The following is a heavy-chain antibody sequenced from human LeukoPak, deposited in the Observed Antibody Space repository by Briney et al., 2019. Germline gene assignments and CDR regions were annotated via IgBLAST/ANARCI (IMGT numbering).Heavy chain of an antibody. CDR2: MNPNSGNT. V-gene: IGHV1-8*03. CDR3: ARVGVIGSPYYYYMDV. J-gene: IGHJ6*03. CDR1: GYTFTSYD. D-gene: IGHD3-22*01. Sequence: VKVSCKASGYTFTSYDINWVRQATGQGLEWMGWMNPNSGNTGYAQKFQGRVTITRNTSISTAYMELSSLRSEDTAVYHCARVGVIGSPYYYYMDVWGKGTTVTVSS.